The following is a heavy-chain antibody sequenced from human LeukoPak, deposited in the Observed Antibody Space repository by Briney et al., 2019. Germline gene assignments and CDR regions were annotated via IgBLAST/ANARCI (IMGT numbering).Heavy chain of an antibody. CDR1: GFTFSRYW. D-gene: IGHD6-13*01. CDR2: ISGSGGST. Sequence: AGSLRLSCAASGFTFSRYWRSWVRQAPGKGLEGGSAISGSGGSTYYADSVKGRFTISRDNSKNTLYLQMNSLRAEDTAVYYCAKDSSSSLYFQHWGQGTLVTVYS. CDR3: AKDSSSSLYFQH. V-gene: IGHV3-23*01. J-gene: IGHJ1*01.